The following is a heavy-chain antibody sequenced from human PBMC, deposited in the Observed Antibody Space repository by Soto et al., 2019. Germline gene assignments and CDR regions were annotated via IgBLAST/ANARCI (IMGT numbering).Heavy chain of an antibody. Sequence: GGSLRLSCAASGFTFCSYAMSWVRQAPGKGLEWVSAISGSGGSTYYADSVKGRFTISRDNSKNTLYLQMNSLRAEDTAVYYCATDNDIAAAGTSSDYWGQGTLVTVSS. J-gene: IGHJ4*02. CDR2: ISGSGGST. CDR3: ATDNDIAAAGTSSDY. CDR1: GFTFCSYA. V-gene: IGHV3-23*01. D-gene: IGHD6-13*01.